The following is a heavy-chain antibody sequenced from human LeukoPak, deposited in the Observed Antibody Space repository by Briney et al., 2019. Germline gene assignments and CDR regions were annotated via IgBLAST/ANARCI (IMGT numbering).Heavy chain of an antibody. D-gene: IGHD3/OR15-3a*01. CDR3: TAGTGRSDFDY. Sequence: GGSLRLSCAASGFTFNNAWMSWVRQAPGKGLERVGRIKRKGDDGTIDYAAPVKGRFTISRDDSKNTLYLQMNSLKSEDTAVYYCTAGTGRSDFDYWGQGTLVTVSS. V-gene: IGHV3-15*01. CDR2: IKRKGDDGTI. CDR1: GFTFNNAW. J-gene: IGHJ4*02.